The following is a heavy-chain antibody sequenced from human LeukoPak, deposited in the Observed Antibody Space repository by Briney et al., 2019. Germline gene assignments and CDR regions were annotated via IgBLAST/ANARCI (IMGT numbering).Heavy chain of an antibody. CDR2: INHSGST. V-gene: IGHV4-34*01. CDR3: ARVSASLSLYYFDY. CDR1: GGSFSGYY. D-gene: IGHD2/OR15-2a*01. J-gene: IGHJ4*02. Sequence: PSETLSLTCAVYGGSFSGYYWSWIRQPPGKGLEWIGEINHSGSTNYNPSLKSRVTISVDTSKNQFSLKLSSVTAADAAVYYCARVSASLSLYYFDYWGQGTLVTVSS.